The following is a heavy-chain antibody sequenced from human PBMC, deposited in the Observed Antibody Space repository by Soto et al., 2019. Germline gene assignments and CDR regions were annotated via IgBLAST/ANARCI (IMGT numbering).Heavy chain of an antibody. Sequence: EVQLLESGGGLVQPGGSLRLSCAASVFSFSHYAMSWVRQAPVKGLEWVSSISSSGSSTYYADSVKGRVTISTDHSKNILYLQMDNLRVKNTAIYYCAMAGELYYFDYRGQGTLVSVSS. V-gene: IGHV3-23*01. CDR2: ISSSGSST. J-gene: IGHJ4*02. CDR3: AMAGELYYFDY. CDR1: VFSFSHYA. D-gene: IGHD2-15*01.